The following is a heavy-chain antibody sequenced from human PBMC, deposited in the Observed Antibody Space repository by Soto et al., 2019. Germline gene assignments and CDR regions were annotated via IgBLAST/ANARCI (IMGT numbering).Heavy chain of an antibody. CDR1: GFTFSNYA. CDR3: AKDKGVFNWATSYFDY. CDR2: TSYDGNNE. V-gene: IGHV3-30*18. Sequence: GESLRLSCAASGFTFSNYAMHWVRQAPGKGLEWVALTSYDGNNEYYTDSVKGRFTISRDNSKNTLFLQMNSPRPEDTAVYYCAKDKGVFNWATSYFDYWGQGALVTVSS. J-gene: IGHJ4*02. D-gene: IGHD1-1*01.